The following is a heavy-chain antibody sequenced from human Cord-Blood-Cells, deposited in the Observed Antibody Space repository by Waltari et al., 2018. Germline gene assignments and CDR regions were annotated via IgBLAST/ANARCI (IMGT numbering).Heavy chain of an antibody. CDR2: INHSGST. Sequence: QVQLQQWGAGLLKPSETLSLTCALFGGSFRGYYWSSIRQPSGKGLEWIGEINHSGSTNYNPSLKSRVTISVDTSKNQFSLKLSSVTAADTAVYYCARRYKILGSGSYYDAFDIWGQGTMVTVSS. V-gene: IGHV4-34*01. D-gene: IGHD3-10*01. J-gene: IGHJ3*02. CDR3: ARRYKILGSGSYYDAFDI. CDR1: GGSFRGYY.